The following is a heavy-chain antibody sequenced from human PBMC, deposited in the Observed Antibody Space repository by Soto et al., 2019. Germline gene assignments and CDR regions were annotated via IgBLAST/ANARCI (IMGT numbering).Heavy chain of an antibody. CDR3: AREGRPGLPDL. Sequence: QVQLEESGPGLVKASETLSLTCTVSGGSINTYFWSWLLQSAGKGLVWVGRINNSGSTNYNPSLRGRVFMSVDRYKDQFSLNLNSVTAADTAMYYGAREGRPGLPDLWGQGTMVIVSS. D-gene: IGHD6-6*01. CDR1: GGSINTYF. CDR2: INNSGST. J-gene: IGHJ3*01. V-gene: IGHV4-4*07.